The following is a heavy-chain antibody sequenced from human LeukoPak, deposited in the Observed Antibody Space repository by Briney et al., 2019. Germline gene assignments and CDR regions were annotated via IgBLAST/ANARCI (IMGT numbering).Heavy chain of an antibody. V-gene: IGHV1-46*01. CDR1: GYTFTSYY. J-gene: IGHJ4*02. CDR2: INPSGGST. Sequence: ASVKVSCKAPGYTFTSYYMHWVRQAPGQGLEWMGIINPSGGSTNYAQKFQGRVTMTRDKSTSTVYMELSSLRSEDTAVYYCAREGATSFLDYWGQGTLVTVSS. CDR3: AREGATSFLDY. D-gene: IGHD1-26*01.